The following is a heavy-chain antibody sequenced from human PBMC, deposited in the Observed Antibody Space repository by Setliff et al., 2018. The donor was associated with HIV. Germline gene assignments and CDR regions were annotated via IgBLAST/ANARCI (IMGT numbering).Heavy chain of an antibody. V-gene: IGHV3-15*01. CDR1: GFSLSDAW. CDR3: VRGPFNWNDVY. CDR2: IKSKADGETT. D-gene: IGHD1-1*01. Sequence: GESLRLSCAASGFSLSDAWMNWVRQAPGKGLEWIGRIKSKADGETTDYAAAVKGRFTISRSESKNILYLQMNSLKVEDTGVYYCVRGPFNWNDVYWGQGTLVTVSS. J-gene: IGHJ4*02.